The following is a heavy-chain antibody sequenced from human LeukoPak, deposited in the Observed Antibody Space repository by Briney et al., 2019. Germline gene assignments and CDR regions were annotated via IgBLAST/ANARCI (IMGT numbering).Heavy chain of an antibody. CDR3: ARQYSSGWYLAFDI. V-gene: IGHV4-59*01. CDR1: GGSISSYY. J-gene: IGHJ3*02. CDR2: IYDSGST. D-gene: IGHD6-19*01. Sequence: PSETLSLTCTVSGGSISSYYWSWIRQPPGKGLEWIGYIYDSGSTNYNPSLKSRVTISVDTSKNQFSLKLSSVTAADTAVYYCARQYSSGWYLAFDIWGQGTMVTVSS.